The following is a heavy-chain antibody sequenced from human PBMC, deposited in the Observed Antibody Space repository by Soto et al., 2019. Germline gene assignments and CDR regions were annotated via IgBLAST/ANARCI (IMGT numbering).Heavy chain of an antibody. Sequence: GGSLRLSCAASGFTFSSYGMHWVRQAPGKGLEWVAVIWYDGSNKYYADSVKGRFTISRDNSKNTLYLQMNSLRAEDTAVYYCARAYSSSWHDAFDIWGQGTMVTVSS. CDR3: ARAYSSSWHDAFDI. CDR2: IWYDGSNK. J-gene: IGHJ3*02. V-gene: IGHV3-33*01. D-gene: IGHD6-13*01. CDR1: GFTFSSYG.